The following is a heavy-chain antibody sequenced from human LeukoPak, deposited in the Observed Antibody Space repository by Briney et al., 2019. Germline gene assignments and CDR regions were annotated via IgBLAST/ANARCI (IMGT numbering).Heavy chain of an antibody. CDR2: IYYSGST. J-gene: IGHJ4*02. CDR1: GGSISSSSYY. Sequence: SETLSLTCTVSGGSISSSSYYWGWIRQPPGKGLEWIGSIYYSGSTYYNPSLKSRVTIFVDTSKNQFSLKLSSVTAADTAVYYCALNGRYSSGYYFDYWGQGTLVTVSS. D-gene: IGHD3-22*01. V-gene: IGHV4-39*01. CDR3: ALNGRYSSGYYFDY.